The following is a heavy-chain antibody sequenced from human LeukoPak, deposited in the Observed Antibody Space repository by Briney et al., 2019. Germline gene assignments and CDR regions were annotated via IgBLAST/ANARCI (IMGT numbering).Heavy chain of an antibody. Sequence: ASVKVSCKVSGYTLTELSMHWVRQAPGKGLEWMGGFDPEDGETIYAQKVQGRVTMTEDTSTDTAYMELSSLRSEDTAVYYCATGQPDSSGSLMLGDAFDIWGQGTMVTVSS. CDR2: FDPEDGET. J-gene: IGHJ3*02. CDR3: ATGQPDSSGSLMLGDAFDI. D-gene: IGHD6-19*01. V-gene: IGHV1-24*01. CDR1: GYTLTELS.